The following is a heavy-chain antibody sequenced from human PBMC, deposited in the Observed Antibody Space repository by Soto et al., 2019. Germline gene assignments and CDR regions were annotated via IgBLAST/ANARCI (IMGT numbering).Heavy chain of an antibody. CDR2: IIGSCGCI. CDR1: GFTFSSYS. CDR3: AKRFGDSSPIDY. Sequence: GGSLRLSCAASGFTFSSYSMNWVRQAPGKGLEWVSSIIGSCGCIYYADSVKGRFTISRDNSKNTLYLQMNSLRAEDTAVYYCAKRFGDSSPIDYWGQGTQVTVSS. J-gene: IGHJ4*02. D-gene: IGHD3-22*01. V-gene: IGHV3-23*01.